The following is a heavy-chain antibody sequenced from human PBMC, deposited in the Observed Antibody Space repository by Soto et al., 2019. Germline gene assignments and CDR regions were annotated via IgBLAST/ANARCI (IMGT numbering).Heavy chain of an antibody. Sequence: QVTLKESGPVLVKPTETLTLTCTVSGFSLSNPRMAVRWIRQPPGKALEWLAHIFSNDEKSYSTSLKSRLTISKDTSKSQVVLSMTNMDPVDTATYCCAVYPGTSGCLFDYWGQGILVTVSS. J-gene: IGHJ4*02. V-gene: IGHV2-26*01. CDR3: AVYPGTSGCLFDY. CDR2: IFSNDEK. D-gene: IGHD6-19*01. CDR1: GFSLSNPRMA.